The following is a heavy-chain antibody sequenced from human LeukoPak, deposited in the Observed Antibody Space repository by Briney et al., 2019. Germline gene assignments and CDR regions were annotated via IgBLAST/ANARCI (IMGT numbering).Heavy chain of an antibody. CDR2: IYYSGST. CDR3: GRDLAAAGTGDY. V-gene: IGHV4-59*01. J-gene: IGHJ4*02. D-gene: IGHD6-13*01. CDR1: IRSISSYY. Sequence: SETLTLTCTVCIRSISSYYWSWIRQPPGKGLEWIGYIYYSGSTNYNPSLKSRVTISVDTSKNQFSLKLSSVTGADTAVYYCGRDLAAAGTGDYWGQGTLVTVPS.